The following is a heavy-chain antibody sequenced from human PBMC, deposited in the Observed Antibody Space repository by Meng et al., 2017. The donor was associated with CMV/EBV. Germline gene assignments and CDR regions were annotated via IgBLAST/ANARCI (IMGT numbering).Heavy chain of an antibody. CDR2: IIPILGIA. J-gene: IGHJ6*02. CDR3: ARKGFYYGSGGSQYYYYGMDV. CDR1: GGTFSSYA. Sequence: SVKVSCKASGGTFSSYAISWVRQAPGQRLKWMGGIIPILGIANYAQKFQGRVTITADKSTSTAYMELSSLRSEDTAVYYCARKGFYYGSGGSQYYYYGMDVWGQGTTVTVSS. V-gene: IGHV1-69*10. D-gene: IGHD3-10*01.